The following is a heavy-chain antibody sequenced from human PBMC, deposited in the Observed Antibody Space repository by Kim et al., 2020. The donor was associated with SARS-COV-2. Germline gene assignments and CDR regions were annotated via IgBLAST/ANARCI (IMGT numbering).Heavy chain of an antibody. CDR1: GGSISNRTSY. CDR2: TYYSGST. J-gene: IGHJ5*02. V-gene: IGHV4-39*01. CDR3: ARHDDTSGLNWFDP. D-gene: IGHD6-19*01. Sequence: SETLSLTCTVSGGSISNRTSYWGWIRQPPGKGLEGIATTYYSGSTYYNPSLKRRVTISFDTSKSQFSLKLSSVTAADAAVYYCARHDDTSGLNWFDPWGQGHLVTVAS.